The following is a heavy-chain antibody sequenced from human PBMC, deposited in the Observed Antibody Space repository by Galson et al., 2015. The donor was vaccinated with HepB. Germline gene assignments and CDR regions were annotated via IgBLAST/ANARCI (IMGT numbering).Heavy chain of an antibody. Sequence: SVKVSCKASGYTFTGYYMHWVRQAPGQGLEWMGRINPNSGGTNYAQKFQGRVTMTRDTSISTAYMELSRLRSDDTAVYYCARAPITMIVVVTPDAFDIWGQGTMVTVSS. CDR3: ARAPITMIVVVTPDAFDI. CDR2: INPNSGGT. D-gene: IGHD3-22*01. J-gene: IGHJ3*02. CDR1: GYTFTGYY. V-gene: IGHV1-2*06.